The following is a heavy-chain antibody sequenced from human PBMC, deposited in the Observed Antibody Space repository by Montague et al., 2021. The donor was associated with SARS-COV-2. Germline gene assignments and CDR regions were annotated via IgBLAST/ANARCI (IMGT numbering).Heavy chain of an antibody. J-gene: IGHJ5*02. CDR3: ARGDRWNWFDP. CDR1: GGSISSDY. V-gene: IGHV4-59*13. Sequence: SETLSLTCSVSGGSISSDYWSWIRQSPRKGLEWIGYIYYRGATNYNPSPTSRVTFSIETSKNQFSLKLISVTAADTAVYFCARGDRWNWFDPWGQGGLVTVSS. D-gene: IGHD5-24*01. CDR2: IYYRGAT.